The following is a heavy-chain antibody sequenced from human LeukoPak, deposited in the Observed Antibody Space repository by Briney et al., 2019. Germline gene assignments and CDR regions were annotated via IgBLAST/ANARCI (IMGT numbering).Heavy chain of an antibody. V-gene: IGHV3-7*01. Sequence: GGSLRLSCAASGFTFSSYWMSWVRQAPGKGLEWVANIKQDGSEKYYVDSVKGLFTISRDNAKNSLYLQMNSLRAEDTAVYYCATVSIVGATTSDYWGQGTLVTVSS. D-gene: IGHD1-26*01. CDR2: IKQDGSEK. CDR3: ATVSIVGATTSDY. J-gene: IGHJ4*02. CDR1: GFTFSSYW.